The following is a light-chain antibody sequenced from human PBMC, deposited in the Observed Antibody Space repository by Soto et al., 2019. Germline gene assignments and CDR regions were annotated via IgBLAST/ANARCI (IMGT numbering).Light chain of an antibody. V-gene: IGLV4-69*01. CDR2: LNSDGSH. CDR1: SGHSSYA. J-gene: IGLJ3*02. CDR3: QTWGTGTWG. Sequence: QLVLTQSPSASASLGASVKLTRTLSSGHSSYAIAWHQQQPEKGPRYLMKLNSDGSHNKGDGIPDRFSGSSSGAERFLTISSLQSEDEADYYCQTWGTGTWGFGGGTKLTVL.